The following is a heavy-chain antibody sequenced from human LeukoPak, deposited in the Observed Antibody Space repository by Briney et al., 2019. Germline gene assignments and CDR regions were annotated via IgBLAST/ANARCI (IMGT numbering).Heavy chain of an antibody. CDR1: GGSISSSSYY. D-gene: IGHD6-13*01. CDR3: ARVTGYMVEDYFDY. J-gene: IGHJ4*02. CDR2: IYYSGST. Sequence: PSETLSLTCTVSGGSISSSSYYWGWIRQPPGKGLEWIGSIYYSGSTYYNPSLKSRVTISVDTSKNQFSLKLSSVTAADTAVYYCARVTGYMVEDYFDYWGQGTLVTVSS. V-gene: IGHV4-39*07.